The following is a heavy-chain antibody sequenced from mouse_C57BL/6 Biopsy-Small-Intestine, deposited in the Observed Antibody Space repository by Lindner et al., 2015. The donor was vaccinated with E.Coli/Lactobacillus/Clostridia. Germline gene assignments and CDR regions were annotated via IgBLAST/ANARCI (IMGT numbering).Heavy chain of an antibody. CDR3: ARRGDCSGSSCLLDY. Sequence: SVKVSCKASGYTFTSYYIHWVRQAPGQGLEWMGIINPSGGSTNYAQKFQGRVAMTRDTSTSTVYMELSSLRSEDTAVYYCARRGDCSGSSCLLDYWGQGTLVTVSS. CDR2: INPSGGST. D-gene: IGHD1-1*01. J-gene: IGHJ4*01. CDR1: GYTFTSYY. V-gene: IGHV1-55*01.